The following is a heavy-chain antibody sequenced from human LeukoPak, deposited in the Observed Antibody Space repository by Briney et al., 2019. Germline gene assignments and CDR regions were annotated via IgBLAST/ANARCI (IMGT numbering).Heavy chain of an antibody. CDR3: ARDRQQLVRGYYFDY. CDR1: GFTFSSYA. D-gene: IGHD6-13*01. J-gene: IGHJ4*02. Sequence: GGSLRLSCAASGFTFSSYAMHWVRQAPGKGLEWVAVISYDGSNKYYADSVKGRFTISRDNSKNTLYLQMNSLRAEDTAVYYCARDRQQLVRGYYFDYWGQGTLVTVSS. V-gene: IGHV3-30-3*01. CDR2: ISYDGSNK.